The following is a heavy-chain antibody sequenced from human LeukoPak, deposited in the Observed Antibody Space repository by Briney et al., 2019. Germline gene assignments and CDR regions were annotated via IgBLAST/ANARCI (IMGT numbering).Heavy chain of an antibody. J-gene: IGHJ4*02. V-gene: IGHV4-39*07. CDR3: ARGKWESLGWYYFDY. CDR1: GGSISSSSYY. D-gene: IGHD1-26*01. CDR2: IYYSGST. Sequence: SETLSLTCTVSGGSISSSSYYWGWIRQPPGKGLEWIGSIYYSGSTYYNPSLKSRVTISVDTSKNQFSLKLSSVTAADTAVYYCARGKWESLGWYYFDYWGQGTLVTVSS.